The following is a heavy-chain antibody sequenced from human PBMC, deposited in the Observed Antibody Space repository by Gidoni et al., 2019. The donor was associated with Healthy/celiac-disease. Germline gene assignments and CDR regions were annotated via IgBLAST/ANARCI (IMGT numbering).Heavy chain of an antibody. Sequence: EVQLLESGGGLVQPGGSLSLSCAASGFTFSSYAMSWVRQAPGKGLEWVSAISGSGGSTYYADSVKGRFTISRDNSKNTLYLQMNSLRAEDTAVDYCATETTVTTWAHFDYWGQGTLVTVSS. V-gene: IGHV3-23*01. CDR1: GFTFSSYA. CDR3: ATETTVTTWAHFDY. D-gene: IGHD4-17*01. J-gene: IGHJ4*02. CDR2: ISGSGGST.